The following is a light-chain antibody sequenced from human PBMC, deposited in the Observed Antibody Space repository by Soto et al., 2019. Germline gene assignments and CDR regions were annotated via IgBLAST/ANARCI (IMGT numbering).Light chain of an antibody. J-gene: IGKJ2*01. Sequence: ELVLTQSPGTLSLSPGERATFSCRASQSVSNTYLAWYQQKPGQAPRLLLYGASSRATRIPDRFSGSGSGKDFTLAISRLEPEDLAVYYCQHYHHSPPHTFGQGTKLEIK. CDR1: QSVSNTY. V-gene: IGKV3-20*01. CDR2: GAS. CDR3: QHYHHSPPHT.